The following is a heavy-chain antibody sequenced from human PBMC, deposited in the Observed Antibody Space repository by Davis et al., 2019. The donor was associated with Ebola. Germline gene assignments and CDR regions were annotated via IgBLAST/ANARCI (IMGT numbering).Heavy chain of an antibody. D-gene: IGHD3-3*01. V-gene: IGHV3-11*01. J-gene: IGHJ3*02. CDR2: ISSSGSTI. CDR3: ARDLYDFWPDAFDI. CDR1: GFTFSDYY. Sequence: GESLKISCAASGFTFSDYYMSWIRQAPGKGLEWVSYISSSGSTIYYADSVKGRFTISRDNAKNSLYLQMNSLRAEDTAVYYCARDLYDFWPDAFDIWGQGTMVTVSS.